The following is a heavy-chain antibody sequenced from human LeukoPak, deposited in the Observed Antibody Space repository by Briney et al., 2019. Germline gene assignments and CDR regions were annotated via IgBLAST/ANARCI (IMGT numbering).Heavy chain of an antibody. CDR1: GYTFTGYY. CDR3: ARDGIQSTIFTGGFDP. CDR2: INPNSGGT. J-gene: IGHJ5*02. D-gene: IGHD3-3*01. Sequence: ASVKVSCKASGYTFTGYYMHWVRQAPGQGLEWMGWINPNSGGTNYAQKFQGRVTMTRDASISTAYMELSRLRSDDTAVYYCARDGIQSTIFTGGFDPWGQGTLVTVSS. V-gene: IGHV1-2*02.